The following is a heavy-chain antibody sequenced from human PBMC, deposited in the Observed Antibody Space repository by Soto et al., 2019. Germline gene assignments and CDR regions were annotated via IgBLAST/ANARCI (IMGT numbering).Heavy chain of an antibody. J-gene: IGHJ4*02. CDR2: IWYDGSNK. V-gene: IGHV3-33*01. Sequence: GGSLRLSCAASGFTFSSYGMHWVRQAPGKGLEWVVVIWYDGSNKYYADSVKGRFTISRDNSKNTLYLQMNSLRAEDTAVYYCARWYCTNGVCYKFDYWGQGTLVTVSS. D-gene: IGHD2-8*01. CDR3: ARWYCTNGVCYKFDY. CDR1: GFTFSSYG.